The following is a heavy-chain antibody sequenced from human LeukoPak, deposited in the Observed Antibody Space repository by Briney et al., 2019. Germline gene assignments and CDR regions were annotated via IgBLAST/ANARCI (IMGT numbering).Heavy chain of an antibody. CDR2: ISGSGGST. CDR1: GFTFNNYA. J-gene: IGHJ4*02. D-gene: IGHD2-15*01. Sequence: PGGSLRLSCEASGFTFNNYAMHWVRQAPGKGLEWVSAISGSGGSTYYADSVKGRFTISRDNSKNTLYLQMNSLRAEDTAVYYCAKDSRLFLVVVAATRYFDYWGQGTLVTVSS. V-gene: IGHV3-23*01. CDR3: AKDSRLFLVVVAATRYFDY.